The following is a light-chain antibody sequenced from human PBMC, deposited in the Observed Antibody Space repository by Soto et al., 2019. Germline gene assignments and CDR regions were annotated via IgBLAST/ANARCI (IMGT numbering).Light chain of an antibody. J-gene: IGKJ5*01. Sequence: EIVLTQPPATLSLSPGERATLSCRASQSVSSYLAWYQQKPGQAPRLLIYGASSTATGIPDRFSGSGSGTDFTLTISRLEPEDFAVYSCQQYGSSPTTFGQGRRLEI. CDR2: GAS. V-gene: IGKV3-20*01. CDR3: QQYGSSPTT. CDR1: QSVSSY.